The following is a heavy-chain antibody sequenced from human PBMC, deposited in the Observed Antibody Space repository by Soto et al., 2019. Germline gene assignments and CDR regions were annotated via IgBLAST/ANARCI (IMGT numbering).Heavy chain of an antibody. J-gene: IGHJ6*02. CDR3: AKRPPGWYYGMDV. D-gene: IGHD2-15*01. CDR2: ISGSGGST. V-gene: IGHV3-23*01. CDR1: GFTFRNYA. Sequence: GGSLRLSCAASGFTFRNYAMSWVRQAPGKGLEWVSAISGSGGSTYYADSVKGRFTISRDNSKNTLYLQMNSLRAEDTAVYYCAKRPPGWYYGMDVWGQGTTVTVSS.